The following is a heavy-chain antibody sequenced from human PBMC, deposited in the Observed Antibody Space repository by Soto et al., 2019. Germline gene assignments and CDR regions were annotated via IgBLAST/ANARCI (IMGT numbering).Heavy chain of an antibody. J-gene: IGHJ6*02. D-gene: IGHD3-10*01. CDR1: GGTFSSYA. CDR2: IIPIFGTA. Sequence: QVQLVQSGAEVKKPGSSVKVSCKASGGTFSSYAISWVREAPGQGLEWMGGIIPIFGTANYAQKFQGRVTITADESTSTAYMELSRLRSEDTAVYYCALLPRITMVRGVGGMDVWGQGTTVTVSS. CDR3: ALLPRITMVRGVGGMDV. V-gene: IGHV1-69*01.